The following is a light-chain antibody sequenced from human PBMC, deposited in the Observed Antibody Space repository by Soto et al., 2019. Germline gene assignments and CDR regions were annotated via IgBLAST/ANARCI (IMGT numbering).Light chain of an antibody. J-gene: IGKJ3*01. CDR1: QSVTNY. CDR2: DAS. CDR3: QHRNNRPFS. Sequence: EIVLTQSPATLSLSPGERATLSCRSSQSVTNYVAWYQQSPGQAPRLLIYDASNRATGIPARFSGSGSGTDFTLTISSLEPEDFAVYYCQHRNNRPFSFGPGTKVDIK. V-gene: IGKV3-11*01.